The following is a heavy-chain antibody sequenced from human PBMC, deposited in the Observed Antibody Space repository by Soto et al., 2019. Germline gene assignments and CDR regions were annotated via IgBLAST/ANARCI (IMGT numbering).Heavy chain of an antibody. Sequence: QVQLQESGPGLVKPSQTLSLTCTVSGGSISSGGYYWSWIRQHPGKGLEWIGYIYYSGSTYYNPSLKSRVTISVDTSKNQFSLKLSSVTAADTAVYYCARDSMPLVDYHWFDPWGQGTLVTVSS. CDR3: ARDSMPLVDYHWFDP. V-gene: IGHV4-31*03. CDR2: IYYSGST. D-gene: IGHD2-2*01. J-gene: IGHJ5*02. CDR1: GGSISSGGYY.